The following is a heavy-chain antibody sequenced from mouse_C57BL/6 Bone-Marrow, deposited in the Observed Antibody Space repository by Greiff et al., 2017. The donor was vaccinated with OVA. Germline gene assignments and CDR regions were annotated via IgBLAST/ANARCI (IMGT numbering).Heavy chain of an antibody. CDR1: GFTFSDAW. D-gene: IGHD2-3*01. J-gene: IGHJ1*03. Sequence: DVKLVESGGGLVQPGGSMKLSCAASGFTFSDAWMDWVRQSPEKGLDWVAEIRNKANNPATYYDESVKGRFTISRDDSKSSVYLQLNSLRAEDTGIYYCTIYDGYRYSFWYFDVWGTGTTVTVSS. CDR3: TIYDGYRYSFWYFDV. V-gene: IGHV6-6*01. CDR2: IRNKANNPAT.